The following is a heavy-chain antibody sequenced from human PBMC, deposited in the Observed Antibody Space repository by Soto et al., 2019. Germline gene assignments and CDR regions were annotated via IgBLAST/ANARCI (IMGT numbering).Heavy chain of an antibody. J-gene: IGHJ4*02. CDR1: GFTFSSYW. CDR3: ARGRGYGDYFYFDY. CDR2: IGSDGSPT. V-gene: IGHV3-74*01. Sequence: EVQLVESGGGLVQPGGSLRLSCAASGFTFSSYWIHWVRQAPGKGLVWVSRIGSDGSPTRYADCVKGRFTISRDTAKNTLYLQMSSLRAQDTAVYYCARGRGYGDYFYFDYWGQGTLVTVSS. D-gene: IGHD4-17*01.